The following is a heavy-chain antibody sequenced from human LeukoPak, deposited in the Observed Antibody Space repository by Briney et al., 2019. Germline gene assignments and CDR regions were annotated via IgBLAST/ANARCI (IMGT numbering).Heavy chain of an antibody. V-gene: IGHV1-69*13. J-gene: IGHJ4*02. CDR1: GDTFSRYG. CDR2: IIPLFGTA. Sequence: GASVKVSCKASGDTFSRYGIGWVRQAPGQGLEWMGGIIPLFGTANYAQKFQGRVTITADESTSTVYMELNSLRFEDTAVYYCAREWNYETNGYFFYYWGQGTLVTVSS. CDR3: AREWNYETNGYFFYY. D-gene: IGHD3-22*01.